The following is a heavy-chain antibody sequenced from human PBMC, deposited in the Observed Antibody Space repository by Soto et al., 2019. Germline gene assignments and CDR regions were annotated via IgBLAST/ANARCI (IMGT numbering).Heavy chain of an antibody. V-gene: IGHV4-59*01. J-gene: IGHJ5*02. CDR3: VKSSTVLRDWFDP. CDR1: SGSISTYY. D-gene: IGHD4-17*01. CDR2: IYYTGST. Sequence: PSQTLSLTCTVSSGSISTYYWSWIRQPPGKGLEWIGYIYYTGSTNYNPSLKTRVAIARDNSKNTLYLQMSSLRVEDTAVYYCVKSSTVLRDWFDPWGQGTLVTVSS.